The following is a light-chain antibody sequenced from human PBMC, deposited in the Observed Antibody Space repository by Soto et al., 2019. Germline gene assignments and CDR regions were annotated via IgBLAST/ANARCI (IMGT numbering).Light chain of an antibody. CDR2: AAS. J-gene: IGKJ4*01. CDR3: QKYDSTPVFT. CDR1: QSFHTNY. V-gene: IGKV3-20*01. Sequence: EIVLTQSPGTLSLSPGERATLSCRASQSFHTNYLAWYQQRPGQAPRLLIYAASRRASGIPDRFSGSGSGTDFTLTISRLEPEDSAVYFCQKYDSTPVFTFGGGTKIEIK.